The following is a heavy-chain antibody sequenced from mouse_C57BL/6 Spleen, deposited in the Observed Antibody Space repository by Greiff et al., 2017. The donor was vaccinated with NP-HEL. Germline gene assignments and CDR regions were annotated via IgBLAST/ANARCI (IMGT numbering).Heavy chain of an antibody. D-gene: IGHD4-1*01. Sequence: EVKLVESGGGLVKPGGSLKLSCAASGFTFSSYAMSWVRQTPEKRLEWVATISDGGSYTYYPDNVQGRFTISRDNAKNNLYLQMSHLKSEDTAMYYCARGGETGTGYAMDDWGQGTSVTVSS. CDR2: ISDGGSYT. CDR1: GFTFSSYA. J-gene: IGHJ4*01. V-gene: IGHV5-4*03. CDR3: ARGGETGTGYAMDD.